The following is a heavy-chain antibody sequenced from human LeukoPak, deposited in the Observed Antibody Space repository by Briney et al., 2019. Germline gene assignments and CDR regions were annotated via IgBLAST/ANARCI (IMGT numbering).Heavy chain of an antibody. CDR2: IIPVFGKT. D-gene: IGHD6-13*01. J-gene: IGHJ5*02. Sequence: ASVKVSCKASGDTFSSYAISWVRQAPGQGLEWMGGIIPVFGKTIYAQKFQGRVTITADESTSTAYMELSSLRSEDTAVYYCARGNLYSSSLYTQLGVRWFDRGGQGTLVTVSA. CDR3: ARGNLYSSSLYTQLGVRWFDR. V-gene: IGHV1-69*13. CDR1: GDTFSSYA.